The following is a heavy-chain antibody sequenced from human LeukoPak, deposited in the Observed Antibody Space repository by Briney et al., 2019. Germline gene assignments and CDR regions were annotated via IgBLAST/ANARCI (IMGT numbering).Heavy chain of an antibody. J-gene: IGHJ4*02. D-gene: IGHD3-16*02. V-gene: IGHV3-7*01. CDR2: IKQDGSEK. Sequence: PGGSLRLSCTASGFIFSHYWMSWVRQAPGKGLEWVANIKQDGSEKYYVDSVEGRFTISRDNAKNSVHMQMNSLRVEDTAVYFCARASSYGWDYWGQGTLVTVSS. CDR1: GFIFSHYW. CDR3: ARASSYGWDY.